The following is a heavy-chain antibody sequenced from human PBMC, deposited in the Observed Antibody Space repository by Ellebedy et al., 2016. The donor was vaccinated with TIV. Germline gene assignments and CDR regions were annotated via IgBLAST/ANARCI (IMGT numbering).Heavy chain of an antibody. J-gene: IGHJ2*01. D-gene: IGHD4-17*01. Sequence: GESLKISCAASGFSVTNNYMSWVRQAPGQGLEWVSLIYAGGTTNYADSVKGRFTISRDNAGNSLYLQMNSLGAEDTAVYYCARAIYGASYLWGRGTLVTVSS. CDR2: IYAGGTT. CDR3: ARAIYGASYL. CDR1: GFSVTNNY. V-gene: IGHV3-53*01.